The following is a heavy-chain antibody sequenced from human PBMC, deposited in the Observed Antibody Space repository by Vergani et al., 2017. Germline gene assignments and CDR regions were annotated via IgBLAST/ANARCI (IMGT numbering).Heavy chain of an antibody. J-gene: IGHJ6*03. CDR2: IYYSGST. V-gene: IGHV4-59*01. Sequence: QVQLQESGPGLVKPSETLSLTCTVSGGSISSYYWSWIRQPPGKGLEWIWYIYYSGSTNYNPSLKSRVTISVDTSKNQISLKLSSVTAADTAVYYCARVGYSYGSSIWYYYYYMDVWGKGTTVTVS. D-gene: IGHD5-18*01. CDR1: GGSISSYY. CDR3: ARVGYSYGSSIWYYYYYMDV.